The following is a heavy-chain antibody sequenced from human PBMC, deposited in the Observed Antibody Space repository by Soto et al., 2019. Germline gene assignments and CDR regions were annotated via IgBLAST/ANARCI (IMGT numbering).Heavy chain of an antibody. CDR1: GFTFSSCA. CDR3: XXGRXYYXYYGVDV. V-gene: IGHV3-23*01. J-gene: IGHJ6*02. Sequence: PXGSLRLSCAASGFTFSSCAMGWVRQAPGKGLEWVSDIIDSGGSTYYADSVKGRFTISRDNSKSTLYLQMNSLRPEDTALYYCXXGRXYYXYYGVDVWGQGTTVTVSS. CDR2: IIDSGGST.